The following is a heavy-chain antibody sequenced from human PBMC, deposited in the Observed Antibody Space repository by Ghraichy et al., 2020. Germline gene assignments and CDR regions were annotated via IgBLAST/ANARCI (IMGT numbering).Heavy chain of an antibody. CDR1: GFTVSSNY. CDR3: ARELRWGYGMDV. V-gene: IGHV3-66*01. J-gene: IGHJ6*02. Sequence: LSLTCAASGFTVSSNYMNWVRQAPGKGLEWVSVIYSGGSAYYADSVKGRFTISRDNSKNTLYLQMNSLRVEDTAVYYCARELRWGYGMDVWGQGTTVTVSS. D-gene: IGHD2-21*01. CDR2: IYSGGSA.